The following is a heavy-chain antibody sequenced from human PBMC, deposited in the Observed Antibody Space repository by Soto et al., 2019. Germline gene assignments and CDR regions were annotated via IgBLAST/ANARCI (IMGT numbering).Heavy chain of an antibody. CDR2: IWYGGSKK. CDR1: GFTFSGFG. V-gene: IGHV3-33*01. Sequence: QVQLVESGGGVVQPGTSLRLSCEASGFTFSGFGMHWVRQAPGKGLEWVAVIWYGGSKKYYADCVKGRFTISRDNSKNALYLQMNSLRAEDTAVYYCARGRGGSYGGNSAHFDIWGRGTLVTVSS. CDR3: ARGRGGSYGGNSAHFDI. D-gene: IGHD4-17*01. J-gene: IGHJ3*02.